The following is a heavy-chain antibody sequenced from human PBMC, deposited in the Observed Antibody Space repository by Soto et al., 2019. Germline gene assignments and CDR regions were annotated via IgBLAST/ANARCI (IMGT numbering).Heavy chain of an antibody. CDR3: ARDYYYDSSGYFPHWYFDL. Sequence: ASVKVSCKASGYTFTSYAISWVRQAPGQRLEWMGWINAGNGNTKYSQKFQGRVTITRDTSASTAYMELSSLRSEDTAVYYCARDYYYDSSGYFPHWYFDLWGRGTLVTVSS. J-gene: IGHJ2*01. CDR1: GYTFTSYA. V-gene: IGHV1-3*01. CDR2: INAGNGNT. D-gene: IGHD3-22*01.